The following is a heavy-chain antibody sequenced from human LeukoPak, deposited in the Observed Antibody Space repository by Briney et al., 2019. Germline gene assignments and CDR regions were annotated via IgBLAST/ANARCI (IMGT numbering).Heavy chain of an antibody. V-gene: IGHV4-39*01. CDR3: ARRASGSYYPFDY. Sequence: PSETLSLTCTVSGGSISSGSYYWGWIRQPPGKGLEWIGTIYYSGNTYYNPSLKSRVTMSVDTSKSQFSLKLSSVTAADTAVYYCARRASGSYYPFDYWGQGTLVTVSS. D-gene: IGHD1-26*01. J-gene: IGHJ4*02. CDR1: GGSISSGSYY. CDR2: IYYSGNT.